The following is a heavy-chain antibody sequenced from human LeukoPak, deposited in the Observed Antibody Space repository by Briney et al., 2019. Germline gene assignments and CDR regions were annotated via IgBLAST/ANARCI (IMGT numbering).Heavy chain of an antibody. V-gene: IGHV3-23*01. D-gene: IGHD3-10*02. CDR3: AKGVNYFVLEY. CDR2: LSPSGGIT. J-gene: IGHJ4*02. CDR1: RFTFSTYA. Sequence: GGSLRLSCAASRFTFSTYAMSWVRQAPGKGLEWVSALSPSGGITYYEDSVKGRFTISRDNSKNTLYLQMNSLSAEDTAVYYCAKGVNYFVLEYWGQGTLVTISS.